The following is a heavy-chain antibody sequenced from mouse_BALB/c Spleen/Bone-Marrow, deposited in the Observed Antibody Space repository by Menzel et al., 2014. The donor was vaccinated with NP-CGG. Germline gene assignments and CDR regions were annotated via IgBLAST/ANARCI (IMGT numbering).Heavy chain of an antibody. CDR2: SRSKPNDYTT. V-gene: IGHV7-1*02. D-gene: IGHD1-1*02. J-gene: IGHJ2*01. CDR3: ARDGGYGRDN. Sequence: EVNVVEFGGGLVQPGGFLRLSCATSGFTFSDIYMVWVRQPPGKRLEWIATSRSKPNDYTTEYSASVKGRFIVSGDTSQSILYLQMNALRPEDTAIYYCARDGGYGRDNWGQGTTLTVSS. CDR1: GFTFSDIY.